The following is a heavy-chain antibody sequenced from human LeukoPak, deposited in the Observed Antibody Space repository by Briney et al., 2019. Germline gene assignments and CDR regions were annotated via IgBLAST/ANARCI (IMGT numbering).Heavy chain of an antibody. CDR3: ATYYYDSSGSPDAFDI. Sequence: SVKVSCKVSGYTLTELSMHWVRQAPGKGLEWMGGFDPEDGETIYAQRFQGRVTMTEDTSTDTAYMELSSLRSEDTAVYYCATYYYDSSGSPDAFDIWGQGTMVTFSS. CDR1: GYTLTELS. V-gene: IGHV1-24*01. D-gene: IGHD3-22*01. CDR2: FDPEDGET. J-gene: IGHJ3*02.